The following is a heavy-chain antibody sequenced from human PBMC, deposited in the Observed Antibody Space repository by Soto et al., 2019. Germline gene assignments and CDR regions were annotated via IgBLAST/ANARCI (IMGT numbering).Heavy chain of an antibody. J-gene: IGHJ4*02. D-gene: IGHD1-7*01. Sequence: PSETLSLTCTVSGGSISSYYWSWIRQPPGKGLEWIGYIYYSGSTSYNPSLKSRVTMSVDTSKNQFSLKLSSVTAAVTAVYYCARDGVSSTEYTWNYGTYFDYWGQGALVTVSS. V-gene: IGHV4-59*01. CDR3: ARDGVSSTEYTWNYGTYFDY. CDR2: IYYSGST. CDR1: GGSISSYY.